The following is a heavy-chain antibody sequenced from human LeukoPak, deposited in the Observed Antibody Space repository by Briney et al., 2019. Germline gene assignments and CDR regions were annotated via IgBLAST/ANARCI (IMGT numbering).Heavy chain of an antibody. D-gene: IGHD5-18*01. CDR1: GGSINSSNW. J-gene: IGHJ3*02. Sequence: NPSGTLSLTYAVSGGSINSSNWWSWVRQPPGKGLEWIGEIYHSGSTNYNPSLKSRVTISVDKSKNQFSLKLSSVTAADTAVYYCARVGRWIQLWPKVARAFDIWGQGTMVTVSS. V-gene: IGHV4-4*02. CDR3: ARVGRWIQLWPKVARAFDI. CDR2: IYHSGST.